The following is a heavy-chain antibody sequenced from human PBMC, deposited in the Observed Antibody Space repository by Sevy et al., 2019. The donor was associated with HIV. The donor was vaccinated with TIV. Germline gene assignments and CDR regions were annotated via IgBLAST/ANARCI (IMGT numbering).Heavy chain of an antibody. CDR1: GDSISSYY. J-gene: IGHJ4*02. CDR2: IYYSGTT. D-gene: IGHD6-19*01. V-gene: IGHV4-59*01. CDR3: ARHSSGWFFDY. Sequence: SETLSLTCTVSGDSISSYYWSWIRQPPGKGLDWIGYIYYSGTTNNSPPLKRRVTISVDTSKNQFSLKLSSVTAADTAVYYCARHSSGWFFDYWGQGTLVTVSS.